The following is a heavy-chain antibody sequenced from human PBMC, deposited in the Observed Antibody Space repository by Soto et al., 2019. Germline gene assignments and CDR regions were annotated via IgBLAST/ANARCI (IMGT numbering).Heavy chain of an antibody. J-gene: IGHJ6*02. CDR3: ARGRRKPHLCSSTSCYAGKHIAAAGYYYYYGMDV. V-gene: IGHV4-34*01. CDR1: GGSFSGYY. CDR2: INHSGST. D-gene: IGHD2-2*01. Sequence: SETLSLTCAVYGGSFSGYYWSWIRQPPGKGLEWIGEINHSGSTNYNPSLKSRVTISVDTSKNQFSLKLSSVTAADTAVYYWARGRRKPHLCSSTSCYAGKHIAAAGYYYYYGMDVWGQGTTVTVSS.